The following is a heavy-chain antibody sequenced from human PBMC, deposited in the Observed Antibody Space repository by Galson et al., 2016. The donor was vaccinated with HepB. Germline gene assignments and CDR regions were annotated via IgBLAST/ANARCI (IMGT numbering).Heavy chain of an antibody. J-gene: IGHJ4*02. CDR1: GFSLSSNEVD. CDR3: VHRRSRTYYFDY. CDR2: IYWDDDK. V-gene: IGHV2-5*02. Sequence: PALVKPTQTLTLTCTVSGFSLSSNEVDVGWIRQPPGEALEWLALIYWDDDKRYSPSLKNRLTITKDTSKNQVVLTMTNMDPVDTATYYCVHRRSRTYYFDYWGQGTLVTVSS.